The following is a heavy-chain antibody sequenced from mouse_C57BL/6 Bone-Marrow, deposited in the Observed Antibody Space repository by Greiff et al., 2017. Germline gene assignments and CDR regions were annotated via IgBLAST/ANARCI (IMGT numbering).Heavy chain of an antibody. CDR2: IYPRSGNT. CDR3: ASQLGGGFAY. J-gene: IGHJ3*01. CDR1: GYTFTSYG. D-gene: IGHD4-1*02. Sequence: VQLQESGAELARPGASVKLSCKASGYTFTSYGISWVKQRTGQGLEWIGEIYPRSGNTYYNEKFKGKATLTAYKSSSTAYMELRSLTSEDSAVYFCASQLGGGFAYWGQGTLVTVSA. V-gene: IGHV1-81*01.